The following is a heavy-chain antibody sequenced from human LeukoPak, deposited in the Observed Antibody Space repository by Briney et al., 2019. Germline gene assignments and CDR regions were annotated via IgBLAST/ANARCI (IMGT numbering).Heavy chain of an antibody. Sequence: SGGSLRLSCAASGFIFDDYDMNWVRQAPGKGLEWVSHINWNGNTIGYGDSVKGRFTISRDNAKNSLYLQMNSLRAEDTAVYYCAELGITMIGGVWGKGTTVTISS. CDR2: INWNGNTI. D-gene: IGHD3-10*02. V-gene: IGHV3-20*04. CDR3: AELGITMIGGV. CDR1: GFIFDDYD. J-gene: IGHJ6*04.